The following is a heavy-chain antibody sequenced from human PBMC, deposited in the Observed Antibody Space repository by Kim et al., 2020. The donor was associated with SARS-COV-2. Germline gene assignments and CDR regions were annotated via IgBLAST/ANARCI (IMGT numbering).Heavy chain of an antibody. J-gene: IGHJ6*02. V-gene: IGHV3-43*01. CDR3: AKSVLPFSSGAMDV. CDR1: GFTSDDYS. CDR2: FSWDGSSH. Sequence: GGSLRLSCAVSGFTSDDYSVHWVRQIPGKGLEWVSIFSWDGSSHFYTDSVKGRFTVSRDDRKHSLFLQMHSLTTEDSALYYCAKSVLPFSSGAMDVWGPGTTVTVSS.